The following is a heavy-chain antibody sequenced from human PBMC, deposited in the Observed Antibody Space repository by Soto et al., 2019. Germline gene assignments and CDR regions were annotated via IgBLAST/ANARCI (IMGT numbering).Heavy chain of an antibody. CDR1: GGSFSGYY. D-gene: IGHD6-13*01. J-gene: IGHJ4*02. CDR3: ARGGRQQLIPTPISYKIDY. CDR2: INHSGST. V-gene: IGHV4-34*01. Sequence: SETLSLTCAVYGGSFSGYYWSWIRQPPGKGRELIGEINHSGSTNYNPSLKSRVTISVDMSKNQFSLKLSSVTAADTAVYCCARGGRQQLIPTPISYKIDYWGQGTLVTVSS.